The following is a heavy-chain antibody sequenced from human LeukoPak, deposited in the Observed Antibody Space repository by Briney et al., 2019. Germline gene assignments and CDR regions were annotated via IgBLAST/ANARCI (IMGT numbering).Heavy chain of an antibody. D-gene: IGHD6-19*01. CDR2: VKSKSDGGTI. CDR1: GFAFSDYN. CDR3: TTDRGIAVRPLFDY. J-gene: IGHJ4*02. V-gene: IGHV3-15*01. Sequence: GGSLRLSCAASGFAFSDYNMNWVRQAPGKGLEWVGRVKSKSDGGTIDYGAPVKGRFTISRDDSKNMLYLQMNSLQTEDTAVYYCTTDRGIAVRPLFDYWGQGTLVTVSS.